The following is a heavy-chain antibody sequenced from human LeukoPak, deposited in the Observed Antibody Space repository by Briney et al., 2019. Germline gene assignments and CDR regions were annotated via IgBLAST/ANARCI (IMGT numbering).Heavy chain of an antibody. J-gene: IGHJ3*02. V-gene: IGHV3-53*01. Sequence: PGGSLRLSCAASGLTVSSNYTSWVRQALGKGLEWVSLIYSGGSTHYADSVKGRFTISRDNSKNTLYLQMNSLRAEDTAVYYCAGYTYGYLNAFDIWGQGTMVTVSS. D-gene: IGHD5-18*01. CDR3: AGYTYGYLNAFDI. CDR1: GLTVSSNY. CDR2: IYSGGST.